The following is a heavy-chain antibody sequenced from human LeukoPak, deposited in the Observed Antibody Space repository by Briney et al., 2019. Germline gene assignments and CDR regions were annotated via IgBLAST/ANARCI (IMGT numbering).Heavy chain of an antibody. CDR2: IYYSGST. CDR3: ASSSGYYTYYFDH. V-gene: IGHV4-30-4*08. J-gene: IGHJ4*02. CDR1: GGSISSGDYY. Sequence: SETLSLTCTVSGGSISSGDYYWSWIRQPPGKGLEWIGYIYYSGSTYYNPSLKSRVSISVDRSKNQFSLKLSSVTAADTAVYYCASSSGYYTYYFDHWGQGTLVTVSS. D-gene: IGHD3-22*01.